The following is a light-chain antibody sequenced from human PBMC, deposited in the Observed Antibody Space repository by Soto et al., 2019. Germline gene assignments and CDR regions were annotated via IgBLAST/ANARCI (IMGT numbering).Light chain of an antibody. V-gene: IGKV3-11*01. J-gene: IGKJ5*01. Sequence: EIVLTQSPATLSLSPGERATLSCRASQSVSSYLGWYQQKPGQAPRLLIYDASNRATGIPARFSGSGSGTDFPLTISSLEPEDFAVYYCQQRSNWAPITFGQGTRLEIK. CDR2: DAS. CDR1: QSVSSY. CDR3: QQRSNWAPIT.